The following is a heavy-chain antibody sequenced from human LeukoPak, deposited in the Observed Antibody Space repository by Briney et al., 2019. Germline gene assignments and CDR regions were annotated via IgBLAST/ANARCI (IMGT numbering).Heavy chain of an antibody. Sequence: GPLRLSCAASGFTFSDYYMSWIRQAPGKGLEWVSYISSSSSYTNYADSVKGRFTISRDNAKNSLYLQMNSLRAEDTAVYYCARDRYDILTGYYDVWYFDYWGQGTLVTVSS. V-gene: IGHV3-11*05. CDR3: ARDRYDILTGYYDVWYFDY. CDR1: GFTFSDYY. D-gene: IGHD3-9*01. CDR2: ISSSSSYT. J-gene: IGHJ4*02.